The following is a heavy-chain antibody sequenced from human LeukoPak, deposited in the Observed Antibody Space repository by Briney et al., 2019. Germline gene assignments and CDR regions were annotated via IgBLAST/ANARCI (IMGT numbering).Heavy chain of an antibody. D-gene: IGHD2-21*01. CDR1: GYTFTSYD. Sequence: GASVKVSCKASGYTFTSYDINWVRQATGQGLEWMGWMNPNSGNTGYAQKFQGRVTITADESTSTAYMELSSLRSEDTAVYYCAKMEGYAYSDYWGQGTLVTVSS. J-gene: IGHJ4*02. CDR3: AKMEGYAYSDY. CDR2: MNPNSGNT. V-gene: IGHV1-8*01.